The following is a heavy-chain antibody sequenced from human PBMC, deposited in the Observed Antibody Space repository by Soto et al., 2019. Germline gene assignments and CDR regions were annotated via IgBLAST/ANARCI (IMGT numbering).Heavy chain of an antibody. D-gene: IGHD3-9*01. CDR2: FDADDGET. V-gene: IGHV1-18*01. CDR1: GYTFTSYG. J-gene: IGHJ3*02. Sequence: ASVKVSCKASGYTFTSYGISWVRQAPGQGLEWMGCFDADDGETIYAQKFQGRVTMTEDTSTDTAYVELSSLRSEDTAVYYCATGWYYDILTGYSPGAFDIWGQGTMVTVSS. CDR3: ATGWYYDILTGYSPGAFDI.